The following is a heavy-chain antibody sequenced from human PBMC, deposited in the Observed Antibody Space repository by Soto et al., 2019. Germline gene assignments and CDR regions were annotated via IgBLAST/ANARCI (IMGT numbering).Heavy chain of an antibody. CDR3: EMITFGGVIVTPFDY. V-gene: IGHV3-23*01. J-gene: IGHJ4*02. CDR2: ISGSGGST. CDR1: GFTFSSYA. D-gene: IGHD3-16*02. Sequence: GGSLRLSCAASGFTFSSYAMSWVRQAPGKGLEWVSAISGSGGSTYYADSVKGRFTISRDNSKNTLYLQMNSLRAEDTAVYYCEMITFGGVIVTPFDYWGQGTLVTVSS.